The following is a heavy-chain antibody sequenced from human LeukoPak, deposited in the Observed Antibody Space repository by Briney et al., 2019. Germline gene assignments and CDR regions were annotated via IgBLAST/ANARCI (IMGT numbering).Heavy chain of an antibody. D-gene: IGHD6-19*01. V-gene: IGHV3-9*01. CDR2: ISWNSGSI. CDR3: AKDSGTVAGTLD. CDR1: GFTFDDYA. J-gene: IGHJ4*02. Sequence: GGSLRLSCAASGFTFDDYAMHWVRQAPGKGLEWVSGISWNSGSIGYADSVKGRFTISRDNAKSSLYLQMNTLRAEDTALYYCAKDSGTVAGTLDWGQGTLVTVPS.